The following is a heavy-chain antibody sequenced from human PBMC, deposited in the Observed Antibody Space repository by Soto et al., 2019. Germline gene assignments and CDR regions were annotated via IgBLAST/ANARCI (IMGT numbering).Heavy chain of an antibody. J-gene: IGHJ5*02. V-gene: IGHV5-51*03. CDR3: ARLGGYNYGYEES. Sequence: GESLPISCKVSGYSFTSYWIGWVRQLPGKGLEWMGIIYPGDSDTRYSPSFQGQVTISRDNAKSSLFLQMNSLRAEDTAVYYCARLGGYNYGYEESWGQGTLVTVSS. CDR1: GYSFTSYW. CDR2: IYPGDSDT. D-gene: IGHD5-18*01.